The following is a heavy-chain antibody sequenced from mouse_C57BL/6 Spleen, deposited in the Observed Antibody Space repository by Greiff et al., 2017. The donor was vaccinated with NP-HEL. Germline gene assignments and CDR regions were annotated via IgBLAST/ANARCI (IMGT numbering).Heavy chain of an antibody. CDR1: GFTFSSYA. CDR3: ARGTYYGSSYGYFDV. V-gene: IGHV5-4*01. D-gene: IGHD1-1*01. Sequence: EVQRVESGGGLVKPGGSLKLSCAASGFTFSSYAMSWVRQTPEKRLEWVATISDGGSYTYYPDNVKGRFTISRDNAKNNLYLQMSHLKSEDTAMDYCARGTYYGSSYGYFDVWGTGTTVTVSS. CDR2: ISDGGSYT. J-gene: IGHJ1*03.